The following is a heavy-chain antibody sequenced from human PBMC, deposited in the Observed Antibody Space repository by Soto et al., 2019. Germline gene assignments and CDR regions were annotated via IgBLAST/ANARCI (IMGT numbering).Heavy chain of an antibody. D-gene: IGHD6-25*01. CDR3: TRRPRAADISLAPLDF. V-gene: IGHV3-15*07. Sequence: GGSLRLSCAASGYNFKDAWMNWVRQAPGKGLEWVGRIKSIADGETTAYAAPVTDRFSISRDDSTFTLYLQMNSLQTEDTGVYYCTRRPRAADISLAPLDFWGGGTLVTVSS. CDR2: IKSIADGETT. J-gene: IGHJ4*02. CDR1: GYNFKDAW.